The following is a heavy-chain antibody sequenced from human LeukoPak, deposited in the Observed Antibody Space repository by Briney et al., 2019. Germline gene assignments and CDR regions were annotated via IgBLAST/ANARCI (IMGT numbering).Heavy chain of an antibody. CDR2: ISSSSSTI. Sequence: GGSLRLSCAASGFTFSSYSMNWVRQAPGKGLEWVSYISSSSSTIYYADSVKGRFTISRDNAKNSLYLQMNSLRAEDTAVYYCARVRQLVPFYYYYGMDVWGQGTTVTVSS. CDR1: GFTFSSYS. J-gene: IGHJ6*02. D-gene: IGHD6-13*01. CDR3: ARVRQLVPFYYYYGMDV. V-gene: IGHV3-48*01.